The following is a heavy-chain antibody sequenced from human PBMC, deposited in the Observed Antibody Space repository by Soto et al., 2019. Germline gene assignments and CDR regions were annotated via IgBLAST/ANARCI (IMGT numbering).Heavy chain of an antibody. Sequence: PGGSLRLSCAASGFPFSSYSMNWVRQAPGKGLEWVSSISSSSSYIYYADSVKGRFTISRDNAKNSLYLQMNSLRAEDTAVYYCARDLPLYSSSWYVDYWGQGTLVTVSS. CDR1: GFPFSSYS. CDR2: ISSSSSYI. J-gene: IGHJ4*02. D-gene: IGHD6-13*01. CDR3: ARDLPLYSSSWYVDY. V-gene: IGHV3-21*01.